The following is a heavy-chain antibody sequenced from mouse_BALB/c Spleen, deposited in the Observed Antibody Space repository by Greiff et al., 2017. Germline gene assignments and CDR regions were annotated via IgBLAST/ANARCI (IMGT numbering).Heavy chain of an antibody. D-gene: IGHD2-14*01. Sequence: EVMLVESGGSLVKPGGSLKLSCAASGFTFSSYAMSWVRQSPEKRLEWVAEISSGGSYTYYPDTVTGRFTISRDNAKNTLYLEMSSLRSEDTAMYYCARGYDYWGQGTTLTVSS. CDR1: GFTFSSYA. CDR2: ISSGGSYT. CDR3: ARGYDY. V-gene: IGHV5-9-4*01. J-gene: IGHJ2*01.